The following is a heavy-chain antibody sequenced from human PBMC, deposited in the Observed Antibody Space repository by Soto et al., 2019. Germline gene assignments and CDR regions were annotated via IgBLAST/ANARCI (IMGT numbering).Heavy chain of an antibody. V-gene: IGHV3-7*01. J-gene: IGHJ5*02. CDR2: IKQDGSEK. CDR3: ARDSYCSSTSCYASGDWFDP. CDR1: GFTFSSYW. D-gene: IGHD2-2*01. Sequence: EVQLVESGGGLVQPGGSLRLSCAASGFTFSSYWMSWVRQAPGKGLEWVANIKQDGSEKYYVDSVKGRFTISRDNAKNSLYLQMNSLRAEDTAVYYCARDSYCSSTSCYASGDWFDPWGQGNLVTVSS.